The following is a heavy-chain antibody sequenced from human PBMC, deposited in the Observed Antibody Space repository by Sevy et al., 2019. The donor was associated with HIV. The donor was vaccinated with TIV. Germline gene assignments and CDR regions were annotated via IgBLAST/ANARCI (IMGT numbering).Heavy chain of an antibody. J-gene: IGHJ6*02. V-gene: IGHV4-39*01. CDR1: GGSISSSSYY. CDR3: AIVAAGYCSGGSCYPDYYYGMDV. D-gene: IGHD2-15*01. Sequence: SETLSLTCTVSGGSISSSSYYWGWIRQPPGKGLEWIGSIYYSGSTYYNPSLKSRVTISVDTSKNQFSLKLSSVTAADTAVHYCAIVAAGYCSGGSCYPDYYYGMDVWGQGTTVTVSS. CDR2: IYYSGST.